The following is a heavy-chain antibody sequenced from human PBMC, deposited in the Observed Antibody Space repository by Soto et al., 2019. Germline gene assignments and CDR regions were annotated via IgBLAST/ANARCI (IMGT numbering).Heavy chain of an antibody. CDR3: ARGSAAGIFDY. D-gene: IGHD6-13*01. Sequence: PGGSLRLSCAASGFTLSSYWMNWVRLAPGKGLEWVANIKQDGSQKNYVDSVKGRFTISRDNSKNTLYPQMNSLRAEDTAVYYCARGSAAGIFDYWGQGTLVTVSS. CDR1: GFTLSSYW. J-gene: IGHJ4*02. V-gene: IGHV3-7*01. CDR2: IKQDGSQK.